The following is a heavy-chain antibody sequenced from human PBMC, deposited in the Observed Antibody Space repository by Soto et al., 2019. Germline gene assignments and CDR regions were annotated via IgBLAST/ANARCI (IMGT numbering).Heavy chain of an antibody. D-gene: IGHD2-8*01. CDR1: GGAISTISHH. Sequence: SESLSPTYIHSGGAISTISHHLCWSRQPPGKGLESIGNIYYDWNTYYNPSLKSRVTISLDTSKNQFSLRLNSVTAADTAVYYCARSSIVPRLLMYPFDYWGQGTLVT. CDR3: ARSSIVPRLLMYPFDY. V-gene: IGHV4-39*01. J-gene: IGHJ4*02. CDR2: IYYDWNT.